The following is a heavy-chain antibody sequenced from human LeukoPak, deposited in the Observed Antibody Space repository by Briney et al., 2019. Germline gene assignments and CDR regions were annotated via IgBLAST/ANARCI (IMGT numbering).Heavy chain of an antibody. D-gene: IGHD1-26*01. V-gene: IGHV3-53*01. CDR2: IYSGGST. CDR3: ARSPTALYYYYGMDV. J-gene: IGHJ6*02. CDR1: GFTVSSNY. Sequence: GGSLRLSCAASGFTVSSNYMSWVRQAPGKGLEWVSVIYSGGSTYYADSVKGRFTISRDNSKNTLYLQMNSLRAEDTAVYYCARSPTALYYYYGMDVWGQGTTVTVSS.